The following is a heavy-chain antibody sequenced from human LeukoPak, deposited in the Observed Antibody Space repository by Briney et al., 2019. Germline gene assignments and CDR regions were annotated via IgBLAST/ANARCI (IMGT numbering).Heavy chain of an antibody. D-gene: IGHD6-6*01. V-gene: IGHV1-69*05. CDR2: IIPIFGTA. J-gene: IGHJ3*02. CDR1: GGTFSSYA. Sequence: ASVKVSCKASGGTFSSYAISWVRQAPGQGLELMGGIIPIFGTANYAQKFQGRVTITTDESTSTAYMELSSLRSEDTAVYYCARGLEQLAPRAAFDIWGQGTMVTVSS. CDR3: ARGLEQLAPRAAFDI.